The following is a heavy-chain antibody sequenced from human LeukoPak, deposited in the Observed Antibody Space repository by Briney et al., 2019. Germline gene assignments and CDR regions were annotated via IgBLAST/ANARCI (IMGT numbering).Heavy chain of an antibody. V-gene: IGHV3-23*01. CDR3: ASRSGSYYGYFQH. CDR1: GFTFSSYA. Sequence: GGSLRLSCAASGFTFSSYAMSWVRQAPGKGLEWVSSISVSGGSTYYADSVKGRFTISRDNSKNTLYLQMNSLRAEDTAVSYCASRSGSYYGYFQHWGQGSLVTVSS. CDR2: ISVSGGST. J-gene: IGHJ1*01. D-gene: IGHD1-26*01.